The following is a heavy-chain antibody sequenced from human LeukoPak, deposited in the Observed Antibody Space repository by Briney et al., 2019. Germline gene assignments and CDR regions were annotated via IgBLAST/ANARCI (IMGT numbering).Heavy chain of an antibody. Sequence: PGGSLRLSCAASGFTFSSYGMHWVRQAPGKGLEWVAFIRYDGSNKYYADSVKGRFTISRDNSKNTLYLQMNSLRAEDTAVYYCAKMDTAMVTGYYYYYMDVWGKGTTVTVSS. CDR2: IRYDGSNK. CDR3: AKMDTAMVTGYYYYYMDV. V-gene: IGHV3-30*02. J-gene: IGHJ6*03. CDR1: GFTFSSYG. D-gene: IGHD5-18*01.